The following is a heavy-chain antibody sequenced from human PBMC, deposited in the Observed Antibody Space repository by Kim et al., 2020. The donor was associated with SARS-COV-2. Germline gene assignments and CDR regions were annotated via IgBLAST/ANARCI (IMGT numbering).Heavy chain of an antibody. CDR1: GFTFSSYA. J-gene: IGHJ4*02. CDR3: VKPAGYSSSWYAQTFVY. V-gene: IGHV3-64D*09. CDR2: ISSNGGST. Sequence: GGSLRLSCSASGFTFSSYAMHWVRQAPGKGLEYVSAISSNGGSTYYADSVKGRCTISRDNSKNTLYLQMSSLRAEDTAVYYCVKPAGYSSSWYAQTFVYWGQGALVTVSS. D-gene: IGHD6-13*01.